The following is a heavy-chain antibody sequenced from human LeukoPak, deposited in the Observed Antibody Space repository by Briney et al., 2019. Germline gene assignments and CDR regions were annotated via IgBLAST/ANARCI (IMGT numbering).Heavy chain of an antibody. D-gene: IGHD4-17*01. V-gene: IGHV4-59*01. J-gene: IGHJ4*02. Sequence: SETLSLTCTVSGASISSYYWSWIRQPPGKGLEWIGYIYYTGSTNYNPSLKSRVTISGDASKMQYSLKLSSVTAADTAVYYCASGTTVTNFAYWGQGTLVTVSS. CDR2: IYYTGST. CDR3: ASGTTVTNFAY. CDR1: GASISSYY.